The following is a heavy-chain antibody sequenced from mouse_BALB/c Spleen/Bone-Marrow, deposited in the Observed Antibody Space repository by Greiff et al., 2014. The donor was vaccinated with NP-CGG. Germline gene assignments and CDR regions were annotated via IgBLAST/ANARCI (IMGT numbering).Heavy chain of an antibody. D-gene: IGHD1-1*01. J-gene: IGHJ4*01. V-gene: IGHV14-3*02. CDR2: IDPANGNT. Sequence: VQLKESGAELVKPGASVKLSCTASGFNIKDTYMHWVKQRPEQGLEWIGRIDPANGNTKYDPKFQGKATITADTSPNTAYLQLSSLTSEDTAVYYCARYYRYCYAMDYWGQGTSVTVSS. CDR3: ARYYRYCYAMDY. CDR1: GFNIKDTY.